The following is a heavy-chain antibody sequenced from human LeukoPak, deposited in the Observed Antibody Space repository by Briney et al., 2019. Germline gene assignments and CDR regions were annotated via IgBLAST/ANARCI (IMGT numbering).Heavy chain of an antibody. CDR2: TYNRSKWYN. Sequence: SQTLSLTCAISGDSVSSNKAAWNWIRQSPSRGLEWLGRTYNRSKWYNDYAVSVKSRITINPDTSKNQFSLQLNSVTPEDTAVYFCARMRYSSGWYYFDYWGQGTLVTVSS. D-gene: IGHD6-19*01. J-gene: IGHJ4*02. CDR1: GDSVSSNKAA. V-gene: IGHV6-1*01. CDR3: ARMRYSSGWYYFDY.